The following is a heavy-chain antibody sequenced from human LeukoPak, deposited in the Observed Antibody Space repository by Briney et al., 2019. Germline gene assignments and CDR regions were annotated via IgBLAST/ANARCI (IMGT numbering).Heavy chain of an antibody. V-gene: IGHV1-69*04. Sequence: ASVKVSCKASGGTFNHFGINWVRQAPGHGLEWMGRIIPIPDLTKYAPKIQDRVTITADKSTSTAYMELSSLRSEDTAVYYCAGIAAAGYNWFDPWGQGTLVTVSS. CDR3: AGIAAAGYNWFDP. CDR2: IIPIPDLT. J-gene: IGHJ5*02. D-gene: IGHD6-13*01. CDR1: GGTFNHFG.